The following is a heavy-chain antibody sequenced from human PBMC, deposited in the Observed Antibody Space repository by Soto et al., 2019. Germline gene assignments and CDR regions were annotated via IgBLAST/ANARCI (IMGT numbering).Heavy chain of an antibody. V-gene: IGHV3-30-3*01. D-gene: IGHD1-1*01. CDR2: ISYEGSNK. CDR3: ARPHIKSTWNDGFDI. J-gene: IGHJ3*02. CDR1: GFTFDDYS. Sequence: QVQLVESGGGVVQPGRSLRLSCAAFGFTFDDYSMHWVRQAPGKGLEWVALISYEGSNKYYADSVKGRFTMSRDNAKNTLFLEVNSLRTEDTAVYYCARPHIKSTWNDGFDIWGQGTMVTVSS.